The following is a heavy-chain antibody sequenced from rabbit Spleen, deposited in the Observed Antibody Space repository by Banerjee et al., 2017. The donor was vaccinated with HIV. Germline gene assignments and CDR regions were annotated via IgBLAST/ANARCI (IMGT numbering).Heavy chain of an antibody. CDR2: IDASGST. CDR1: GFSLSNFA. Sequence: EESGGGLVTPGGSLTLTCTVSGFSLSNFAVSWVRQAPGKGLEWIGIIDASGSTYYASWAKGRFTISKTSTTVDLKMTSLTTEDTATYFCARTHTDSSAYNGWGPGTLVTVS. J-gene: IGHJ2*01. CDR3: ARTHTDSSAYNG. V-gene: IGHV1S69*01. D-gene: IGHD1-1*01.